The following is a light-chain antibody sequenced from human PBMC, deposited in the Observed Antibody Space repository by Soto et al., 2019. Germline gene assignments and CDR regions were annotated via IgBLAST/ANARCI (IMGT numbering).Light chain of an antibody. CDR1: QSVSNN. V-gene: IGKV3-15*01. J-gene: IGKJ3*01. CDR2: AAS. Sequence: EVVMTQSQATLSVSPGERATLSCSASQSVSNNLALYQQKIGQAPRLLIYAASTRATGVSARFSGSGSGTGFTLTIISLQSEEFEVYYCQKYNAWPSFGPGTTVDIK. CDR3: QKYNAWPS.